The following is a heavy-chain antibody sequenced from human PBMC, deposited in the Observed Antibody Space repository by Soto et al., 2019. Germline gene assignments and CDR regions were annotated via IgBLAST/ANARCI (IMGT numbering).Heavy chain of an antibody. CDR1: GGTFSSYA. V-gene: IGHV1-69*01. CDR2: IIPIFGTA. D-gene: IGHD3-22*01. Sequence: QVQLVQSGAEVKKPGSSVKVSCKASGGTFSSYAISWVRQAPGQGLEWMGGIIPIFGTANYAQKFQGRVTITADESTSTAYMELSILRSEDTAVYYCARDRYYYDSSGYYSWGTFDYWGQGTLVTVSS. J-gene: IGHJ4*02. CDR3: ARDRYYYDSSGYYSWGTFDY.